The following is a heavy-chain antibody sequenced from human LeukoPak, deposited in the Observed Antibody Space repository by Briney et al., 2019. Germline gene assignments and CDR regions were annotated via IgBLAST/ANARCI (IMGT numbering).Heavy chain of an antibody. Sequence: PGESLKISCKGSGYRFSTYWSGWVGQMPGKGLEWMGIIFPGDSDTGYSPSFQGQVTISADKSINTAYLQWSNLKASDTAMYFCARDAIVGDTQGYFDLWGRGTLVTVSS. CDR1: GYRFSTYW. CDR3: ARDAIVGDTQGYFDL. CDR2: IFPGDSDT. J-gene: IGHJ2*01. V-gene: IGHV5-51*01. D-gene: IGHD1-26*01.